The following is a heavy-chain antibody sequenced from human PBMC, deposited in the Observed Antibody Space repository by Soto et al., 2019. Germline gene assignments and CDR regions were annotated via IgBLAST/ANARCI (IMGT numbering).Heavy chain of an antibody. CDR3: ARDRFGGDCYVRCDAFDI. D-gene: IGHD2-21*02. V-gene: IGHV1-69*01. J-gene: IGHJ3*02. CDR2: IIPIFGTA. CDR1: GGTFSSYA. Sequence: QVQLVQSGAEVKKPGSSVKVSCKASGGTFSSYAISWVRQAPGQGLEWMGGIIPIFGTANYAQKFQGRVTITADESTSTAYIELSSLRSEDTAVYYCARDRFGGDCYVRCDAFDIWCQGTMVTVSS.